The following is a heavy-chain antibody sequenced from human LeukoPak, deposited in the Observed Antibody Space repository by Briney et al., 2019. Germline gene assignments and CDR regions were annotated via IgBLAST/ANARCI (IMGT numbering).Heavy chain of an antibody. D-gene: IGHD6-13*01. CDR2: IYYSGSF. CDR1: GGSISPYY. CDR3: ARHRGSSWSYFDY. J-gene: IGHJ4*02. V-gene: IGHV4-59*08. Sequence: SETLSLTCTVSGGSISPYYWSWIRQPPGKGLEWIGYIYYSGSFSYNPSLKSRVTISVDTSKNQFSLKLSSVTAADTAVYYCARHRGSSWSYFDYWGQGTLVTVSS.